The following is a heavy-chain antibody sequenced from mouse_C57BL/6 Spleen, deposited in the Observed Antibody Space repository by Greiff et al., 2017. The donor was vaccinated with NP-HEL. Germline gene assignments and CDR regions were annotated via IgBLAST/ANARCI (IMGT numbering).Heavy chain of an antibody. CDR3: ARAPRDYGSSYAMDY. CDR2: IYPGSGST. Sequence: VQLQQPGAELVKPGASVKMSCKASGYTFTSYWITWVKQRPGQGLEWIGDIYPGSGSTNYNEKFKSKATLTVDTSSSTAYMQLSSLTSEDSAVYYCARAPRDYGSSYAMDYWGQGTSVTVSS. D-gene: IGHD1-1*01. J-gene: IGHJ4*01. CDR1: GYTFTSYW. V-gene: IGHV1-55*01.